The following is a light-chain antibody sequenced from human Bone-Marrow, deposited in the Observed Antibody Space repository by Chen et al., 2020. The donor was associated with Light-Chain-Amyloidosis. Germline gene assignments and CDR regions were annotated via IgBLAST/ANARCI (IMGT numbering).Light chain of an antibody. CDR1: DLPTKY. CDR2: RET. Sequence: SYELTQPPSVSVSPGQTARITCSGDDLPTKYAYWYQQKPGQAPVLVIHRETERPSGIAERVSGSSSGTTATLTISGVQAEDEADYHCQSADSSGTYEVIFGGGTKLTVL. CDR3: QSADSSGTYEVI. V-gene: IGLV3-25*03. J-gene: IGLJ2*01.